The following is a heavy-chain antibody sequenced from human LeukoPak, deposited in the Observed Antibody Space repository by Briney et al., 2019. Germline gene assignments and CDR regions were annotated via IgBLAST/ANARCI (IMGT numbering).Heavy chain of an antibody. CDR1: GFTVSSSY. Sequence: GGSLRLSCAASGFTVSSSYMSWVRQAPGKGLEWVSVIYSGGSTYYADSVKGRFTISRDNSKNTLHLQMNSLRVEDTAVYYCARGRYQLQSGADNYYMDVWGKGTTVTVSS. CDR3: ARGRYQLQSGADNYYMDV. J-gene: IGHJ6*03. D-gene: IGHD2-2*01. CDR2: IYSGGST. V-gene: IGHV3-53*01.